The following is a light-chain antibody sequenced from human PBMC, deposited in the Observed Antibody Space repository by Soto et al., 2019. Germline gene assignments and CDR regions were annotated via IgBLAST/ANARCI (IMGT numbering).Light chain of an antibody. CDR2: AAS. J-gene: IGKJ1*01. CDR3: QQSHSTPRT. Sequence: DIQMTQSPSSLSASVGDRVTITCRASQSISSYLNWYQHKPGKAPKLLIFAASSLQSGVPSRFSGSGSGTDFTLTISSLQSEDFATYYCQQSHSTPRTFGQGTKVEIK. CDR1: QSISSY. V-gene: IGKV1-39*01.